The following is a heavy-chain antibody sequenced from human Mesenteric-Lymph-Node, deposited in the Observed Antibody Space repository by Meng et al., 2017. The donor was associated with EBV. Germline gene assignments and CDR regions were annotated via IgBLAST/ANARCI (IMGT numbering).Heavy chain of an antibody. CDR2: IIPLFGTI. J-gene: IGHJ4*02. CDR1: GGSFSTYT. Sequence: QVIQEQVGAEVKTPGSQVKASCKASGGSFSTYTINWVRQAPGQGLEWMGGIIPLFGTINYAQKFQARVTITADKSTNTAYMELVSLRSDDTAVYYCTRGEAVTSFDYWGQGTLVTVSS. D-gene: IGHD4-17*01. V-gene: IGHV1-69*06. CDR3: TRGEAVTSFDY.